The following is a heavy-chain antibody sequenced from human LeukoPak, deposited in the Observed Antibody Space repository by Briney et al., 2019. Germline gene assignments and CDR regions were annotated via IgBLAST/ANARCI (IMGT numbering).Heavy chain of an antibody. CDR1: GYTFTSYA. CDR3: ARLSGYSYGASYFDY. D-gene: IGHD5-18*01. CDR2: INAGNGNT. V-gene: IGHV1-3*01. Sequence: ASVKVSCKASGYTFTSYAMHWVRQAPGQRLEWMGWINAGNGNTKYSQKFQGRVTITRDTSASTAYKELSSLRPEDTAVYYCARLSGYSYGASYFDYWGQGTLVTVSS. J-gene: IGHJ4*02.